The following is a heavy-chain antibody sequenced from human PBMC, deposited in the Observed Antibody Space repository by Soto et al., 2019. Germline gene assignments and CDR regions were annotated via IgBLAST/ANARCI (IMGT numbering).Heavy chain of an antibody. V-gene: IGHV1-69*04. CDR2: IIPILGIA. CDR1: GGTFSSYT. Sequence: KVSCKASGGTFSSYTISWVRQAPGQGLEWMGRIIPILGIANYAQKFQGRVTITADKSTSTAYMELSSLRSEDTAVYYCAREVPNAEYFQHWGQGTLVTVSS. CDR3: AREVPNAEYFQH. D-gene: IGHD1-1*01. J-gene: IGHJ1*01.